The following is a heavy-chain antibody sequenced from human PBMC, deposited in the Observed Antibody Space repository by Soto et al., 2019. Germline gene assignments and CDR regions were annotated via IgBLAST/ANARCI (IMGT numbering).Heavy chain of an antibody. Sequence: ASLKVSCKASGGTFSSYAISWVRQAPGQGLEWMGGIIPIFGTANYAQKFQGRVTITADESTSTAYMELSSLRSEDTAVYYCVLWSGYYTVNWFDPWGQGTLVTVSS. J-gene: IGHJ5*02. CDR2: IIPIFGTA. D-gene: IGHD3-3*01. CDR1: GGTFSSYA. CDR3: VLWSGYYTVNWFDP. V-gene: IGHV1-69*13.